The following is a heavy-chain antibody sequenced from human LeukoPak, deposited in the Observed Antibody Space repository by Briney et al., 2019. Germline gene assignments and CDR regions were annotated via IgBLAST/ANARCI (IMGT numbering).Heavy chain of an antibody. Sequence: ASVKVSCKASGGTFSSYAISWVRQAPGQGLEWMGGIIPIFGTANYAQKFQGRVTITADESTSTAYMELSSLRSEDTAVYHCARGSAGRIQGYYYYYYMDVWGKGTTVTVSS. CDR3: ARGSAGRIQGYYYYYYMDV. V-gene: IGHV1-69*13. CDR2: IIPIFGTA. CDR1: GGTFSSYA. J-gene: IGHJ6*03. D-gene: IGHD5-18*01.